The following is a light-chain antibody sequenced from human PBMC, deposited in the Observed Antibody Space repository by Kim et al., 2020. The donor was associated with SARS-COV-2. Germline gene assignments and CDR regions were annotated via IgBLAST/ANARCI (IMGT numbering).Light chain of an antibody. CDR1: SSNIGAGYD. J-gene: IGLJ2*01. CDR2: GNS. V-gene: IGLV1-40*01. CDR3: QSYDSSLSGHVV. Sequence: RFPISCTWSSSNIGAGYDVHWYQQLPGTAPKLLIYGNSNRPSGVPDRFSGSKSGTSASLAITGLQAEDEADYYCQSYDSSLSGHVVFGGGTQLTVL.